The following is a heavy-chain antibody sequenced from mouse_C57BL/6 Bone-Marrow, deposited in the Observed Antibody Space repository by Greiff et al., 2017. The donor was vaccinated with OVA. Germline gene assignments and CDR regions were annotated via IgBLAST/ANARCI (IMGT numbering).Heavy chain of an antibody. J-gene: IGHJ4*01. CDR3: AKLGRDAMDY. D-gene: IGHD4-1*01. Sequence: VHVKQSGPELVKPGASVKISCKASGYSFTGYYMNWVKQSPEKSLEWIGEINPSTGGTTYNQKFKAKATLTVDKSSSTAYMQLKSLTSEDSAVYYCAKLGRDAMDYWGQGTSVTVSS. CDR2: INPSTGGT. CDR1: GYSFTGYY. V-gene: IGHV1-42*01.